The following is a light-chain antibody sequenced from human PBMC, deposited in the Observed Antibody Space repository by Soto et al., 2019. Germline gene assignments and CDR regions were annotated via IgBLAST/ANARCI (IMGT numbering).Light chain of an antibody. CDR1: SCDVGSYNL. J-gene: IGLJ3*02. CDR2: EGS. CDR3: CSHAPSESFDWV. Sequence: QSVLTQPAYVSGSPGQSITISCTGTSCDVGSYNLVSYYPQRPGKAPRFIIFEGSRRPSGISTRFSGNAASLRISGLQAEDDSNYYSCSHAPSESFDWVFGGGTKLTVL. V-gene: IGLV2-23*03.